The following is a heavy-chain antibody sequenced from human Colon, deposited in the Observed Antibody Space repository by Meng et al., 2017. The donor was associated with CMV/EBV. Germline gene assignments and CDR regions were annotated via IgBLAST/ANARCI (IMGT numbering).Heavy chain of an antibody. CDR2: IKQDGSEK. V-gene: IGHV3-7*01. J-gene: IGHJ3*02. D-gene: IGHD6-25*01. CDR1: GFSLSDYW. Sequence: RGSLRLSCAASGFSLSDYWMSWVRQAPRKGLEWVANIKQDGSEKHYVDSVKGRFTISRDNAKNSLYLQMNSLRDDDTAVYYCASSAGPSGYALDIWGQGTMVTVSS. CDR3: ASSAGPSGYALDI.